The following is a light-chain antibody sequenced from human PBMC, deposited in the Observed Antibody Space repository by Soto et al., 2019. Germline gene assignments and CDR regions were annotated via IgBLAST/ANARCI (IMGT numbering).Light chain of an antibody. Sequence: EIVLTQSPGTLSLSPGERATLSCRASQSVSSSYLAWYQQKPGQAPRLLIYGASSRATGIPDRFSGSGSGTDFTLTISLLETEEFAVYYCQQYGSSPGTFGPGTKLEIK. CDR2: GAS. CDR1: QSVSSSY. V-gene: IGKV3-20*01. CDR3: QQYGSSPGT. J-gene: IGKJ2*01.